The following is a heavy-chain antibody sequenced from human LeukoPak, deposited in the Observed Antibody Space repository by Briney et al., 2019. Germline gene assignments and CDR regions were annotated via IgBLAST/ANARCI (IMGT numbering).Heavy chain of an antibody. CDR1: GGSFSGYY. CDR3: ARVRKCGYSYGSAKSLFDY. J-gene: IGHJ4*02. D-gene: IGHD5-18*01. Sequence: SETLSLTCAAYGGSFSGYYWSWIRQPPGKGLEWIGEINHSGSTNHNPSLKSRVTISVDTSKNQFSLKLSSVTAADTAVYYCARVRKCGYSYGSAKSLFDYWGQGTLVTVSS. CDR2: INHSGST. V-gene: IGHV4-34*01.